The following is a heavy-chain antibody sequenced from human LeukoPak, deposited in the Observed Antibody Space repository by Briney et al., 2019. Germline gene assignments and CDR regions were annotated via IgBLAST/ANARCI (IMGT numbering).Heavy chain of an antibody. J-gene: IGHJ4*02. CDR3: ARGDDGIDY. V-gene: IGHV4-30-2*01. D-gene: IGHD1-1*01. Sequence: SETLSLTCTISGGSISSGGYYCTWIRQPPGKGLEWIGYIYHNGRTYYNPSLESRVTISVDRSKNHFSLNLTSVTAADTAVYYCARGDDGIDYWGQGALVTVSS. CDR1: GGSISSGGYY. CDR2: IYHNGRT.